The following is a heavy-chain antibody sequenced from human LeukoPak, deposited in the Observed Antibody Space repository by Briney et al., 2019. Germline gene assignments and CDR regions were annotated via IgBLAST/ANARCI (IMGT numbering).Heavy chain of an antibody. D-gene: IGHD2-21*01. CDR1: GGSICSGDYY. CDR2: IYHSGGT. Sequence: SETLSLTCTVSGGSICSGDYYWSWIRRRPEKGLEWIGYIYHSGGTYENPSLRSRITMSVDTPKNQFSLKLSSVTAADTAVYYCARIVVGHTFDIWGQGTMVTVSS. V-gene: IGHV4-31*03. J-gene: IGHJ3*02. CDR3: ARIVVGHTFDI.